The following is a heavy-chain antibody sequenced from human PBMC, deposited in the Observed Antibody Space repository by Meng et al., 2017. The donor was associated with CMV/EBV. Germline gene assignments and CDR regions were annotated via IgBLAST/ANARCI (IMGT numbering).Heavy chain of an antibody. J-gene: IGHJ5*02. CDR3: ARDQRYYGSGSYYNSGWFDP. Sequence: AAWNWIRQSPSRGIEWLGRTYYRSKWYNDYAVSVKSRITINPDTSKNQFSLQLNSVTPEDTAVYYCARDQRYYGSGSYYNSGWFDPWGQGTLVTVSS. CDR2: TYYRSKWYN. D-gene: IGHD3-10*01. CDR1: AA. V-gene: IGHV6-1*01.